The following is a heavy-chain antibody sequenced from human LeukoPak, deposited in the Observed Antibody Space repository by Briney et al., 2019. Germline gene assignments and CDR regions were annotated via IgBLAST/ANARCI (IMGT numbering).Heavy chain of an antibody. CDR1: GGSFSAYY. CDR2: INHSGRT. Sequence: SETLSLPCVVYGGSFSAYYWSWIRQPPGKGLEWIGEINHSGRTNLNPSLKSRVTMSVDMSKNQFSLKLKSLPAADTAVYYGAGGGASYYHGSASQDYWGQGSLVTVSS. D-gene: IGHD3-10*01. CDR3: AGGGASYYHGSASQDY. J-gene: IGHJ4*02. V-gene: IGHV4-34*01.